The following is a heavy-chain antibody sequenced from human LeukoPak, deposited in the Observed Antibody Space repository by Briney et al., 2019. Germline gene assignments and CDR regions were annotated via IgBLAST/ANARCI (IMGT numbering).Heavy chain of an antibody. CDR3: ARDGGGGFDY. J-gene: IGHJ4*02. V-gene: IGHV4-39*07. CDR1: GGSISSSSYY. Sequence: SETLSLTCTVSGGSISSSSYYWGWIRQPPGKGLEWIGTIYYRGSTYYNPSLKSRLTISVDTSKNQFSLKLSSVTAADTAVYYCARDGGGGFDYWGQGTLVTVSS. D-gene: IGHD3-16*01. CDR2: IYYRGST.